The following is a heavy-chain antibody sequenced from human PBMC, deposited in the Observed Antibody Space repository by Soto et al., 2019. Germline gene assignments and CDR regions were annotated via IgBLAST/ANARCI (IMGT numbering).Heavy chain of an antibody. CDR3: ASHFDDFWSGYHRNWFDP. CDR1: GGSFSGYY. V-gene: IGHV4-34*01. D-gene: IGHD3-3*01. CDR2: INHSGST. Sequence: PSETLSLTCAVYGGSFSGYYWSWIRQPPGKGLEWIGEINHSGSTNYNPSPKSRVTISVDTPKNQFSLKLSSVTAADTAVYYCASHFDDFWSGYHRNWFDPWGQGTLGTVSS. J-gene: IGHJ5*02.